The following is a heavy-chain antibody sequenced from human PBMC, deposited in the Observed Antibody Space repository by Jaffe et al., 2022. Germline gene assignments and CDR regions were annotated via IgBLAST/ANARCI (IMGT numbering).Heavy chain of an antibody. D-gene: IGHD6-13*01. CDR3: LKGPAAGPIDDAFDI. CDR1: GFTFSSYE. V-gene: IGHV3-48*03. Sequence: EVQLVESGGGLVQPGGSLRLSCAASGFTFSSYEMNWVRQAPGKGLEWVSYISSSGSTIYYADSVKGRFTISRDNAKNSLYLQMNSLRAEDTAVYYCLKGPAAGPIDDAFDIWGQGTMVTVSS. J-gene: IGHJ3*02. CDR2: ISSSGSTI.